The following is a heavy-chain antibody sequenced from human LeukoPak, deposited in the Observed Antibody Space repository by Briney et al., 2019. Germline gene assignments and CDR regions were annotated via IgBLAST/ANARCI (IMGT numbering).Heavy chain of an antibody. Sequence: SETLSLTCTVSGGSIGSYFWSWIRQPPGKGLEWIGYNSGSTKYNPSLKSRVTISVDTSKNQFSLKPSSVTAADTAVYYCARRAYSSGFDYIDYWGQGTLVTVSS. V-gene: IGHV4-59*08. J-gene: IGHJ4*02. CDR1: GGSIGSYF. CDR3: ARRAYSSGFDYIDY. D-gene: IGHD6-19*01. CDR2: NSGST.